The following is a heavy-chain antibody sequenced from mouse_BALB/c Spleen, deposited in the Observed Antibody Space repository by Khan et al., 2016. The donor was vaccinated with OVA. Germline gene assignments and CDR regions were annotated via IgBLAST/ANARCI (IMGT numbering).Heavy chain of an antibody. J-gene: IGHJ3*01. V-gene: IGHV1S135*01. CDR3: ARGAFGY. CDR2: IDPFNGGT. CDR1: GYSFTSYY. Sequence: VQLQQSGSELMKPGASVNISCKASGYSFTSYYIHWVRQSHGKSLEWIGYIDPFNGGTDYNQKFKGKATLTVDKSSSTAYMHLSSLTSEDSAVYYCARGAFGYWGQGTLVTVSA.